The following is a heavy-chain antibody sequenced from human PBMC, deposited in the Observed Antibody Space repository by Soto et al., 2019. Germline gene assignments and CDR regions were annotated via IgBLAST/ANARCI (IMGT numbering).Heavy chain of an antibody. J-gene: IGHJ4*02. CDR1: GFTFTSYW. CDR3: ARSHLYYDSSGYPDY. V-gene: IGHV3-11*01. CDR2: ISSSGSTI. D-gene: IGHD3-22*01. Sequence: LRLSCAASGFTFTSYWMSWVRQAPGKGLEWVSYISSSGSTIYYADSVKGRFTISRDNAKNSLYLQMNSLRAEDTAVYYCARSHLYYDSSGYPDYRGQGTLVTVSS.